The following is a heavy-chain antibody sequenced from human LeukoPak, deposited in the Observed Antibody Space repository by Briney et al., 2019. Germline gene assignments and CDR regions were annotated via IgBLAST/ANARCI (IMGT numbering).Heavy chain of an antibody. V-gene: IGHV4-39*07. CDR3: ARLFYVPVGATSWFDP. CDR1: GGSISSSSYY. CDR2: IYYSGST. D-gene: IGHD1-26*01. J-gene: IGHJ5*02. Sequence: SETLSLTCTVSGGSISSSSYYWGWIRQPPGKGLEWIGSIYYSGSTYYNPSLKSRVTISVDTSKNQFSLKLSSVTAADTAVYYCARLFYVPVGATSWFDPWGQGTLVTVSS.